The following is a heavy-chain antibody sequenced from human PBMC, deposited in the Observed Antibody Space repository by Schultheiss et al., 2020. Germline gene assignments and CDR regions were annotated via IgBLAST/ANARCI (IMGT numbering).Heavy chain of an antibody. V-gene: IGHV4-39*07. CDR3: ARGGYGSGSYYRTFWY. CDR1: GGSISSGGYY. D-gene: IGHD3-10*01. Sequence: SETLSLTCTVSGGSISSGGYYWGWIRQPPGKGLEWIGSIYHSGSTYYNPSLKSRVTISVDTSKNQFSLKLSSVTAADTAVYYCARGGYGSGSYYRTFWYWGQGTLVTVSS. CDR2: IYHSGST. J-gene: IGHJ4*02.